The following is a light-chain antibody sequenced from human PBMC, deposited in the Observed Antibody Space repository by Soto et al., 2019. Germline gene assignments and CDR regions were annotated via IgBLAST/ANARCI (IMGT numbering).Light chain of an antibody. CDR2: DTS. CDR1: QSVSSY. Sequence: EIVLTQSPASLSVSLGERATISCRASQSVSSYLDGYEQKPGEAPRLLIYDTSTMGTGIPSRFSGSWCGTEITLTISSQHDDDFAHYCHQHYNTCRTFGQGTKVDIK. J-gene: IGKJ1*01. CDR3: QHYNTCRT. V-gene: IGKV3-15*01.